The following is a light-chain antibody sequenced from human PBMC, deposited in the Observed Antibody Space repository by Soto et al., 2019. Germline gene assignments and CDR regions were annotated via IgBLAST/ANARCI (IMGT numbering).Light chain of an antibody. J-gene: IGLJ1*01. CDR3: TAWDDSLNGPV. CDR1: SSNIGSNI. CDR2: NIN. V-gene: IGLV1-44*01. Sequence: QSVLTQPPSVSGTPGQRVTIPCSGTSSNIGSNIVNWYQQFPGTAPRLLIYNINQRPSGVPDRFSGSKSGTSASLAISGLQSEDEADYYCTAWDDSLNGPVFGTGTKVTVL.